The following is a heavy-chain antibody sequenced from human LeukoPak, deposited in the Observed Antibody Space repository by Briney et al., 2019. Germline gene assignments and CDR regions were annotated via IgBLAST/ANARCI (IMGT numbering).Heavy chain of an antibody. CDR2: ISGSGGNT. J-gene: IGHJ3*02. D-gene: IGHD4-11*01. CDR3: ANEYSKGDI. Sequence: PGGSLRLSCAASGFTFSNYVMSWVRQAPGKGLEWVSAISGSGGNTYYAASEKGRFTMSRDNSKNTLYLQMNSLRAEDAAVYYCANEYSKGDIWGQGTMVTVSS. V-gene: IGHV3-23*01. CDR1: GFTFSNYV.